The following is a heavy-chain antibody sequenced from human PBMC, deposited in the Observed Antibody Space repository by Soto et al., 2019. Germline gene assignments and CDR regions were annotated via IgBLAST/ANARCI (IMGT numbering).Heavy chain of an antibody. CDR3: PRPSGWFGYFDY. V-gene: IGHV4-39*01. CDR1: GGSISSSSYY. D-gene: IGHD6-19*01. J-gene: IGHJ4*02. CDR2: IYYSGST. Sequence: QLQLQESGPGLVKPSETLSLTCTVSGGSISSSSYYWGWIRQPPGKGLEWIGSIYYSGSTYYNPSLKSRVTRSVDTSKNQFSLKLSSVTAADTAVYYCPRPSGWFGYFDYWGQGTLVTVSS.